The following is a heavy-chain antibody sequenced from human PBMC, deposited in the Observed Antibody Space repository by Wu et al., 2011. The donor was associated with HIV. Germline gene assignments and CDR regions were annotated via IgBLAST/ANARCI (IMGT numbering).Heavy chain of an antibody. CDR2: IIPILGTV. CDR1: GDTFSTHG. CDR3: ARDRDPILTGYSLGDS. V-gene: IGHV1-69*14. Sequence: QVQLVQSGAEVKKPGSSVKVSCKASGDTFSTHGINWVRQAPGQGLEWMGGIIPILGTVKYAQKFQGRVTITADKSTSTAYMELSSLRSEDTAIYYCARDRDPILTGYSLGDSWGQGTLVTVSS. J-gene: IGHJ4*02. D-gene: IGHD3-9*01.